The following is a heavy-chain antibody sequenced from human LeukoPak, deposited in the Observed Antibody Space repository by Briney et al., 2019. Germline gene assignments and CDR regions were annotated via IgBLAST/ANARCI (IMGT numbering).Heavy chain of an antibody. CDR2: IWYDGSEQ. Sequence: PGRSLRLSCAASGFTFSTYAIHWVRQAPGKGLEWVAVIWYDGSEQYYADSVKGRFIISRDNSKSTSDLHMNSLRAEDTAVYYCAREGDSRWGELSPWGQGTLVTVSA. V-gene: IGHV3-33*01. CDR1: GFTFSTYA. D-gene: IGHD3-16*02. J-gene: IGHJ1*01. CDR3: AREGDSRWGELSP.